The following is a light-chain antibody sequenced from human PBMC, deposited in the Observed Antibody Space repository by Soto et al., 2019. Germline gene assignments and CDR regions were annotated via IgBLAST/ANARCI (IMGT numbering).Light chain of an antibody. V-gene: IGLV1-44*01. CDR3: AAWDDSLNGLV. Sequence: SALTQPPSASGTRGQTVTISCSGSSSNIGSNTVNWYQQLPGTAPKLLIYSNNQRPSGVPDRFSGSKSGTSASLAISGLQSENEAEYYCAAWDDSLNGLVFGGGTKVTVL. CDR2: SNN. J-gene: IGLJ2*01. CDR1: SSNIGSNT.